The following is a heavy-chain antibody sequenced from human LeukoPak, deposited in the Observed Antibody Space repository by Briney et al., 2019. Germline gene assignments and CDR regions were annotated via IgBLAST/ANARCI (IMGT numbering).Heavy chain of an antibody. V-gene: IGHV5-51*01. CDR1: GYSFSNYW. J-gene: IGHJ5*02. D-gene: IGHD1-26*01. CDR3: ARVGPWLVGSYWFDP. Sequence: GESLKISCKSSGYSFSNYWIGWVRQMPGKGLECMGVIYPGDSDTRYSPSFQGQVTISVDKSISTAYLQWSSLKASDTAMYYCARVGPWLVGSYWFDPWGQGTLVTVSS. CDR2: IYPGDSDT.